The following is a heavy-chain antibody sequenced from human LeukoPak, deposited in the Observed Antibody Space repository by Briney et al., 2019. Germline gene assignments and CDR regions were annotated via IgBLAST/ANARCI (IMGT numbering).Heavy chain of an antibody. D-gene: IGHD2-21*02. J-gene: IGHJ4*02. CDR3: ASPCGGDCYSHY. CDR1: GFTFSNYW. V-gene: IGHV3-7*01. CDR2: IKPDGRDK. Sequence: PGGSLRLSCAASGFTFSNYWMTWVRQAPGKGLEWVANIKPDGRDKYYVDSVEGRFTISRDNSKNTLYLQMNSLRAEDTAVYYCASPCGGDCYSHYWGQGTLVTVSS.